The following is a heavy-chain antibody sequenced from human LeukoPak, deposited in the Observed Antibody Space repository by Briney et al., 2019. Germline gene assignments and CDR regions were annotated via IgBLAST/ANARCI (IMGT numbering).Heavy chain of an antibody. Sequence: GGSLTLSCAASGCTCNMYWSPWVRQAPGKGLESVAYINKDGSDKYYVDSVKGRFTVSRDNAKNSLYLQMNSPRAEDTAVYYCARDAGYGGNSDYWGQGTLVTVSS. V-gene: IGHV3-7*01. CDR1: GCTCNMYW. CDR2: INKDGSDK. D-gene: IGHD4-23*01. J-gene: IGHJ4*02. CDR3: ARDAGYGGNSDY.